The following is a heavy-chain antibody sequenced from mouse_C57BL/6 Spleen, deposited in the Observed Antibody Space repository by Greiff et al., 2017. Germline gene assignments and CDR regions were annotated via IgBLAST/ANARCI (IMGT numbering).Heavy chain of an antibody. CDR1: GYTFTSYW. V-gene: IGHV1-61*01. Sequence: QVQLQQPGAELVRPGSSVKLSCKASGYTFTSYWMDWVKQRPGQGLEWIGNIYPSDSETHYNQKFKDKATLTVDKASSTAYMQLSSLTSEESAVYYCARWFTTKYFDVWGTGTTVTGSS. J-gene: IGHJ1*03. CDR2: IYPSDSET. CDR3: ARWFTTKYFDV. D-gene: IGHD2-12*01.